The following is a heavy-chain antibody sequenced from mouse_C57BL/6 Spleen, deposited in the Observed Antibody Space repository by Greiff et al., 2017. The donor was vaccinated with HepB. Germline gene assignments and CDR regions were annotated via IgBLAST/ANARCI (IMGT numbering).Heavy chain of an antibody. V-gene: IGHV1-54*01. J-gene: IGHJ4*01. Sequence: VQLQQSGAELVRPGTSVKVSCKASGYAFTNYLIEWVKQRPGQGLEWIGVINPGSGGTNYNEKFKGKATLTADKSSSTAYMQLSSLTSEDSAVYLCAGWGLRGAMDYWGQGTSVTVSS. D-gene: IGHD2-4*01. CDR3: AGWGLRGAMDY. CDR2: INPGSGGT. CDR1: GYAFTNYL.